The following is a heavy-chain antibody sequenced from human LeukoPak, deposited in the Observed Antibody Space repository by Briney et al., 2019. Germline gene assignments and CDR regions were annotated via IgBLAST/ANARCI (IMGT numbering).Heavy chain of an antibody. CDR1: GFTFSSYG. V-gene: IGHV3-30*18. CDR3: AKGAAVAGNFDY. Sequence: GRSLRLSCAASGFTFSSYGMHWVRQAPGKGLEWVAVISYDGSNKYYADSVKGRFTIPRDNSKNTLYLQMNSLRAEDTAVYYCAKGAAVAGNFDYWGQGTLVTVSS. D-gene: IGHD6-19*01. J-gene: IGHJ4*02. CDR2: ISYDGSNK.